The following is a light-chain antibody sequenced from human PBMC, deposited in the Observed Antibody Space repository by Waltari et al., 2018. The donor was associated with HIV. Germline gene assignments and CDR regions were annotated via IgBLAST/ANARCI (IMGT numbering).Light chain of an antibody. CDR2: GAS. CDR1: QSVSSN. V-gene: IGKV3-15*01. Sequence: EIVMTQSPATLSVSPGETATLSCRASQSVSSNLAWYQQKPGQAPRLLIYGASTRATGIPARFSGSGSWTEFTLTISSLQSEDFAVYYCQQYNYWPPRFTFGPGTKVDFK. J-gene: IGKJ3*01. CDR3: QQYNYWPPRFT.